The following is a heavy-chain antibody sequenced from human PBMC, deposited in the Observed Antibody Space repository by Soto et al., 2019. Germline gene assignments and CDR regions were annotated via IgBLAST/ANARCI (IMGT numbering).Heavy chain of an antibody. CDR2: IYPGDSDT. CDR3: ARHPQSTYYYDSSGPGAGWFDP. J-gene: IGHJ5*02. V-gene: IGHV5-51*01. Sequence: GESLKISCKGSGYSFTSYWIGWVRQMPWKGLEWMGIIYPGDSDTRYSPSFQGQVTISADKSISTAYLQWSSLKASDTAMYYCARHPQSTYYYDSSGPGAGWFDPWGQGTLVTVSS. CDR1: GYSFTSYW. D-gene: IGHD3-22*01.